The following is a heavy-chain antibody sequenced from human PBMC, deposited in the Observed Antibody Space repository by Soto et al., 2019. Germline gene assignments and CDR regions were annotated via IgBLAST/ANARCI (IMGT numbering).Heavy chain of an antibody. D-gene: IGHD3-3*01. CDR2: IIPILGIA. V-gene: IGHV1-69*02. CDR3: ASGESYYDFWSGSAFDI. CDR1: GGTFSSYT. J-gene: IGHJ3*02. Sequence: QVQLVQSGAEVKKPGSSVKVSCKASGGTFSSYTISWVRQAPGQGLEWMGRIIPILGIANYAQKFQGRVTITADKATSTAYRELSSLRSEDTAVYYCASGESYYDFWSGSAFDIWGQGTMVTVSS.